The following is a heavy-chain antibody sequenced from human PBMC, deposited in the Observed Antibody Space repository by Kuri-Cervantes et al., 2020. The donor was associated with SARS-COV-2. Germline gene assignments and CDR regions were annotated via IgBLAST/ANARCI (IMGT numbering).Heavy chain of an antibody. CDR2: ISGSGRSA. D-gene: IGHD5-24*01. V-gene: IGHV3-23*01. CDR3: ARDLATQQYYYYYGMDV. CDR1: GFTFRNYH. J-gene: IGHJ6*02. Sequence: GGSLRLSCAASGFTFRNYHMSWVRQAPEKGLEWVSTISGSGRSAYYADSAKGRFTISRDNSKNTLYLQMNSLRAEDTAVYYCARDLATQQYYYYYGMDVWGQGTTVTVSS.